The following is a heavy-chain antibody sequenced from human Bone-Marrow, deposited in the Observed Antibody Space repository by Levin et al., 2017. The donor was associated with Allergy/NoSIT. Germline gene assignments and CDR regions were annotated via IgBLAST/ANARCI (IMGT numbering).Heavy chain of an antibody. CDR3: VRSGTYLRRTFDY. Sequence: QSGGSLRLSCVASGFTFHDYDLNWVRQVPGRGLQWVAGINWNSGDIGYADSVKGRCTISRDNAKNSVDLQMDRLRAEDTALYYCVRSGTYLRRTFDYWGQGTLVTVSS. V-gene: IGHV3-9*01. J-gene: IGHJ4*02. CDR1: GFTFHDYD. CDR2: INWNSGDI. D-gene: IGHD1-26*01.